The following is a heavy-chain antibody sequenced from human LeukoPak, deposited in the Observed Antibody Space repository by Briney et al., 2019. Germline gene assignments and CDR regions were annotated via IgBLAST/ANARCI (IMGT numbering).Heavy chain of an antibody. CDR3: ATLVSILGDYEGDMDV. J-gene: IGHJ6*03. Sequence: GASVKVSCKVSGYALTELSMHWVRQAPGKGLEWMGGFDPEDGETIYAQKFQGRVTMTEDTSTDTAYMELSSLRSEDTAVYYCATLVSILGDYEGDMDVWGKGTTVTVSS. D-gene: IGHD4-17*01. V-gene: IGHV1-24*01. CDR2: FDPEDGET. CDR1: GYALTELS.